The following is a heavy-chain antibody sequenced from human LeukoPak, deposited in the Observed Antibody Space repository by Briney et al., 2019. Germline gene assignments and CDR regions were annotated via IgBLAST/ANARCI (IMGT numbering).Heavy chain of an antibody. CDR2: VNHSGGT. CDR1: SGFFSEYY. J-gene: IGHJ2*01. V-gene: IGHV4-34*01. D-gene: IGHD6-19*01. CDR3: ARYNGWFDL. Sequence: SETLSLTCAVYSGFFSEYYWSWVRQPPGKRREWFEKVNHSGGTNCNPSLKSRVAISVDTSKNQFSLKLSSVTAADTAVYYCARYNGWFDLWGRGTLVTVAS.